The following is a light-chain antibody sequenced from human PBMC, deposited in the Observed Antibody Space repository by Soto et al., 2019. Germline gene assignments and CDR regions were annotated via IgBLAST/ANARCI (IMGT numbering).Light chain of an antibody. J-gene: IGKJ2*01. CDR2: TSG. Sequence: IQMTQSPSSLSASVGDRVTITCRASQRITTYLNWYQQKPGEAPKLLISTSGTLQRGVPSRFSGRGSGTDFTLTITALRPEDFATYFCQQTYSTPYTLGQGTKLEIK. CDR1: QRITTY. V-gene: IGKV1-39*01. CDR3: QQTYSTPYT.